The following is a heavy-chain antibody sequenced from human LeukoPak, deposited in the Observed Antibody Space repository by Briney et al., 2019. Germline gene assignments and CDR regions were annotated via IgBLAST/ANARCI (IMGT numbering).Heavy chain of an antibody. V-gene: IGHV4-59*01. CDR1: GGSISSYY. J-gene: IGHJ6*03. CDR2: IYYSGST. Sequence: PSETLSLTCTVSGGSISSYYWSWIRQPPGKGLEWIGYIYYSGSTNYNPSLKSRVTISVDTSKNQFSLKLSSVTAADTAVYYCARSAPDYDFWSGYQNYCYYYMDVWGKGTTVTVSS. CDR3: ARSAPDYDFWSGYQNYCYYYMDV. D-gene: IGHD3-3*01.